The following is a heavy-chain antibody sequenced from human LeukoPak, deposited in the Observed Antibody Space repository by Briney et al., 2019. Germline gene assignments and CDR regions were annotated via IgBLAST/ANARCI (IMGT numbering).Heavy chain of an antibody. Sequence: SETLSLTCAVYGGSFSGYYWSWIRQPPGKGLEWIGEINHSGSTNYNPSLKSRVTISVDTSKNQFSLKLSSVTAADTAVYYCARGDGVVVVPAAIGWFDPWDQGTLVTVSS. CDR3: ARGDGVVVVPAAIGWFDP. D-gene: IGHD2-2*01. CDR1: GGSFSGYY. V-gene: IGHV4-34*01. J-gene: IGHJ5*02. CDR2: INHSGST.